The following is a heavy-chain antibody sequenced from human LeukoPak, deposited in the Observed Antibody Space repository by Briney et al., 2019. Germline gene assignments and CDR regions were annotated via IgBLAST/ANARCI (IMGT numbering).Heavy chain of an antibody. CDR1: GGSISSYS. Sequence: SETLSLTCTVSGGSISSYSWSWIRQPPGKGLQWIGSIYYSGSTSYNPSLKSRVTMSVDTSKNQFSLKLSSVTAADTAVYYCARHGGGSIVARILQEFDIWGQGKMATVSS. D-gene: IGHD2-21*01. CDR3: ARHGGGSIVARILQEFDI. J-gene: IGHJ3*02. V-gene: IGHV4-59*08. CDR2: IYYSGST.